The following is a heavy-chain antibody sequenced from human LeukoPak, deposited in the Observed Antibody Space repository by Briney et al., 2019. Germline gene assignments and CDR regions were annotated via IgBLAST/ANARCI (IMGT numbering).Heavy chain of an antibody. CDR1: GFTFGTYA. CDR3: AKARGHPWPSYYFDY. CDR2: IGGSGVT. J-gene: IGHJ4*02. D-gene: IGHD5-12*01. Sequence: PGGSLRLSCAASGFTFGTYAMNWVRQAPGKGLEWVSGIGGSGVTYYADSVKGRFTMSRDNSQNTLFLQMNSLRVEDTAVYYCAKARGHPWPSYYFDYWGQGTLVTVSS. V-gene: IGHV3-23*01.